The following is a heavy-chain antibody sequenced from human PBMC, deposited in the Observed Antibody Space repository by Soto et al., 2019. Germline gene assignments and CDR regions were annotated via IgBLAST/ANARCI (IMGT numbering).Heavy chain of an antibody. CDR1: GYTFTSYD. D-gene: IGHD1-26*01. CDR2: MNPNNGNT. Sequence: GASVKVSCKASGYTFTSYDINWVRQATGQGLEWMGWMNPNNGNTNYAQKLQGRVTMTTDTSTSTAYMELRSLRSDDTAVYYCARDRYSGSRNNDAFDIWGQGTMVTVSS. V-gene: IGHV1-18*01. CDR3: ARDRYSGSRNNDAFDI. J-gene: IGHJ3*02.